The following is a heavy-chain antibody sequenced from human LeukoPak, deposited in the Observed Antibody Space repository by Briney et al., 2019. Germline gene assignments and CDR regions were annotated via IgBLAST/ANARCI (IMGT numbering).Heavy chain of an antibody. D-gene: IGHD2-15*01. CDR1: GFSVNTNY. J-gene: IGHJ3*02. V-gene: IGHV3-66*01. CDR3: ARGKTSDDIVEDAFDI. CDR2: LYSGGGA. Sequence: GGSLRLSCAASGFSVNTNYMTWVRQAPGKGLEWVSVLYSGGGAYYADSVKDRFTISRDYSQNTLLLQMNSLRAEDTALYYCARGKTSDDIVEDAFDIWGQGTMVAVSS.